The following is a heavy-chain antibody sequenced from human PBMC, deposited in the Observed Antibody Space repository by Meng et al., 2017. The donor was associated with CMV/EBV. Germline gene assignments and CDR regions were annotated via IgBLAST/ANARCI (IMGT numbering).Heavy chain of an antibody. CDR2: IIPIFGTA. D-gene: IGHD3-16*02. CDR1: GGTFSSYA. V-gene: IGHV1-69*12. Sequence: VQLVQSGAEAKKPVSAVKVSCKASGGTFSSYAISWVRQAPGQGLEWMGGIIPIFGTANYAQKFQGRVTITADESTSTAYMELSSLRSEDTAVYYCARQLRLGELSPFDYWGQGTLVTVSS. J-gene: IGHJ4*02. CDR3: ARQLRLGELSPFDY.